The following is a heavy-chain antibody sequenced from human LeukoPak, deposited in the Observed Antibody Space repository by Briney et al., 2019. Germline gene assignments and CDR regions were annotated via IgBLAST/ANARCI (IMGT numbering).Heavy chain of an antibody. CDR1: GYTFTGDC. Sequence: EASVKLSYNAAGYTFTGDCIHWVRHAPGQKLKWMVWMNPNSCVTDYAQKFQGRVTMTRNTSISKGYMELSRLRSEDTALYYCTRAPSSGPFDYWGQGTLVTVSS. CDR2: MNPNSCVT. J-gene: IGHJ4*02. V-gene: IGHV1-2*02. CDR3: TRAPSSGPFDY. D-gene: IGHD3-22*01.